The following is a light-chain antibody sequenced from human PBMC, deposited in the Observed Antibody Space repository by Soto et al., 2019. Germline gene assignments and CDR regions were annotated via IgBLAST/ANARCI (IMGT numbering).Light chain of an antibody. J-gene: IGKJ2*01. CDR1: ESISNH. Sequence: MVMTQSPGTLSVSPGERATLSCRASESISNHLAWFRQKPCQGPRLLIYGASARATGVPARFSGSGSGTEFTLTISSLQSDDSAVYYCQQYNVWEYTFGQGTKLEIK. V-gene: IGKV3-15*01. CDR3: QQYNVWEYT. CDR2: GAS.